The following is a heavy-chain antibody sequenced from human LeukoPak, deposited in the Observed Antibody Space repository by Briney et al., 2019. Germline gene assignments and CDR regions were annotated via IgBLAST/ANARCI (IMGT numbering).Heavy chain of an antibody. CDR2: IYHSGST. D-gene: IGHD3-22*01. Sequence: SQTLSLTCAVSGGSISSGGYSWSWIRQPPGKGLEWIGYIYHSGSTYHNPSLKSRVTISVDRSKNQFSLKLSSVTAADTAVYYCARAPFGYYYDSSGQGDAFDIWGQGTMVTVSS. CDR1: GGSISSGGYS. J-gene: IGHJ3*02. V-gene: IGHV4-30-2*01. CDR3: ARAPFGYYYDSSGQGDAFDI.